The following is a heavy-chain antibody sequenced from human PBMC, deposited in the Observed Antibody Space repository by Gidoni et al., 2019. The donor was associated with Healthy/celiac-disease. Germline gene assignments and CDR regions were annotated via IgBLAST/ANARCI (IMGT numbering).Heavy chain of an antibody. V-gene: IGHV1-69*01. D-gene: IGHD2-15*01. J-gene: IGHJ6*02. CDR3: ARASEYCSGGSCYSEGTGGMDV. Sequence: QVQLVQSGAAVKKPGSSVKVSCKASGGTFSSYAISWVRQAPGQGLEWMGGIIPIVGTANYAQKFQGRVTITADESTSTAYMELSSLRSEDTAVYYCARASEYCSGGSCYSEGTGGMDVWGQGTTVTVSS. CDR1: GGTFSSYA. CDR2: IIPIVGTA.